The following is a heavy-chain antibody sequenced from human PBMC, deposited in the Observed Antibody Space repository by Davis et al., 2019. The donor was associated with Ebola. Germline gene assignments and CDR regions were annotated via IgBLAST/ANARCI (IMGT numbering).Heavy chain of an antibody. V-gene: IGHV3-7*03. CDR2: ISGDGRDA. D-gene: IGHD3-16*01. Sequence: PGGSLRLSCAASGFSFSSYSMNWVRQAPGKGLEWLADISGDGRDALYADSVRGRFTISRDNAKNSLYLQIDSLRAEDTAVYFCARDFGESRTLNWYFDLWGRGSLVTVSS. CDR1: GFSFSSYS. CDR3: ARDFGESRTLNWYFDL. J-gene: IGHJ2*01.